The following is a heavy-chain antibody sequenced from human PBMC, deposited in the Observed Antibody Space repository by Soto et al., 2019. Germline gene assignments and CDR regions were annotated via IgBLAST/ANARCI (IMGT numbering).Heavy chain of an antibody. D-gene: IGHD3-22*01. CDR3: AKTETNYYDSSGYYYEAEYFQH. CDR2: ISGSGGST. CDR1: GFTFSSYA. J-gene: IGHJ1*01. Sequence: PGGSLRLSXAASGFTFSSYAMSWVRQAPGKGLEWVSAISGSGGSTYYADSVKGRFTISRDNSKNTLYLQMNSLRAEDTAVYYCAKTETNYYDSSGYYYEAEYFQHWGQGTLVTVSS. V-gene: IGHV3-23*01.